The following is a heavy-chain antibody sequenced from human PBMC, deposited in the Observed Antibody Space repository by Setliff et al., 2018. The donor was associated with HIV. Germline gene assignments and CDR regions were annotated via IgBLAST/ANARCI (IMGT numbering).Heavy chain of an antibody. CDR2: LIPILGIA. Sequence: SVKVSCKASGGAFSGYALSWVRQAPGQGLEWMGGLIPILGIAQYAQKFHGRVTISADTSTTTAYLEVSSLRSEDTAVYYCAKCSEMLGTPATSSGYYCGWFDPWGQGTLVTVSS. CDR1: GGAFSGYA. CDR3: AKCSEMLGTPATSSGYYCGWFDP. D-gene: IGHD3-22*01. J-gene: IGHJ5*02. V-gene: IGHV1-69*10.